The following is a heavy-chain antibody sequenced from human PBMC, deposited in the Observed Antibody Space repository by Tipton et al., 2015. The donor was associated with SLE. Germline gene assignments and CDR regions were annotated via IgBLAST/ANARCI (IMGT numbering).Heavy chain of an antibody. CDR2: INPNNGGGT. Sequence: QSGAEVKKPGASVKVSCKTSGYTFTDYYIHWVRQAPGQGLEWMGWINPNNGGGTNYAQKFQGRVTMTRETSSDTAYMELSRLRSYDTAVYYCAGGSTYYYYGMDVWGQGTTVTVSS. CDR1: GYTFTDYY. J-gene: IGHJ6*02. D-gene: IGHD2-2*01. V-gene: IGHV1-2*02. CDR3: AGGSTYYYYGMDV.